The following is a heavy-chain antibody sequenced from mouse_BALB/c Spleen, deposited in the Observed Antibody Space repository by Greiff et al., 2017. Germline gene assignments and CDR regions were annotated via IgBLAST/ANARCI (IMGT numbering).Heavy chain of an antibody. CDR3: APNSPWYFDV. CDR2: INPSSGYT. J-gene: IGHJ1*01. CDR1: GYTFTSYT. V-gene: IGHV1-4*02. Sequence: VQLQESAAELARPGASVKMSCKASGYTFTSYTMHWVKQRPGQGLEWIGYINPSSGYTEYNQKFKDKTTLTADKSSSTAYMQLSSLTSEDSAVYYCAPNSPWYFDVWGAGTTVTVSS.